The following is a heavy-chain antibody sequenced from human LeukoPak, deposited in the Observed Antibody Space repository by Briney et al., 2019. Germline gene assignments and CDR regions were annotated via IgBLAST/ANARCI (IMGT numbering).Heavy chain of an antibody. CDR3: AKDVVGALPLDV. Sequence: QAGGSLRLSCAASGFTFSSYGMHWVRQAPGKGLEWVAFIRYDGSNKYYADSVKGRFTISRDNSKNTLYLQMNSLRAEDTAVYYCAKDVVGALPLDVWGKGTTVTISS. J-gene: IGHJ6*04. V-gene: IGHV3-30*02. CDR2: IRYDGSNK. CDR1: GFTFSSYG. D-gene: IGHD1-26*01.